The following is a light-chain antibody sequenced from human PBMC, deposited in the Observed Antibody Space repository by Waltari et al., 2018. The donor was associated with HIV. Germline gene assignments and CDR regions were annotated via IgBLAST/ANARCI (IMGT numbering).Light chain of an antibody. CDR3: MQALQTVST. Sequence: DIVMTQSPLSLPVTPGEPASISCRSSQSLLHRNGYNYLEWYLPKPGHPPQLLIYLVSHRAPGVPDRVSGSVSGTDFTLKISRVEAEDVGVYYCMQALQTVSTFGQGTKLEIK. CDR1: QSLLHRNGYNY. J-gene: IGKJ2*01. V-gene: IGKV2-28*01. CDR2: LVS.